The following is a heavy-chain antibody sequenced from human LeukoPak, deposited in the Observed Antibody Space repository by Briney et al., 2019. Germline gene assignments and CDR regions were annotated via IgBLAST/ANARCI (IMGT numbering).Heavy chain of an antibody. J-gene: IGHJ4*02. D-gene: IGHD3-3*01. Sequence: GGSLRLSCAASGFTFSSYEMNWVRQAPGKGLEWVSYISSSGGTIYYADSVKGRFTISRDNAKNSLYLQMNSLRAEDTAVYYCARAAVWSGYYLDYWGQGTLVTVSS. CDR2: ISSSGGTI. CDR3: ARAAVWSGYYLDY. V-gene: IGHV3-48*03. CDR1: GFTFSSYE.